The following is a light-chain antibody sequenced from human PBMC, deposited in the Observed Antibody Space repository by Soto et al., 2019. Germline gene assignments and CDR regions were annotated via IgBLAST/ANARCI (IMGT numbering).Light chain of an antibody. Sequence: ETVLTQSPGTLSLSPGDRATLSCRASQSVSSSYLAWYQQKPGQAPRLLIYDASRRATGIPDRFRGSGSGTDFTLTISRLEPEDFAVYYCQQYGSSPFTFGPGTKVDI. J-gene: IGKJ3*01. V-gene: IGKV3-20*01. CDR2: DAS. CDR3: QQYGSSPFT. CDR1: QSVSSSY.